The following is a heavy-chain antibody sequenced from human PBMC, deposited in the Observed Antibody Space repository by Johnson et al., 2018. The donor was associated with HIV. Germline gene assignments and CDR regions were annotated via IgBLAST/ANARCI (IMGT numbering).Heavy chain of an antibody. D-gene: IGHD4-11*01. CDR1: GLTFSDYY. Sequence: QVQLVESGGGVVQHGRSLIVSCEASGLTFSDYYMSWIRQAPGKGLEWVSYISSSGSSRYYADSVKGRFTITRDNVKNSLYMQMNSLRVEDTAVYFCARDYRGALEIWGQGTMVTVSS. CDR2: ISSSGSSR. V-gene: IGHV3-11*01. CDR3: ARDYRGALEI. J-gene: IGHJ3*02.